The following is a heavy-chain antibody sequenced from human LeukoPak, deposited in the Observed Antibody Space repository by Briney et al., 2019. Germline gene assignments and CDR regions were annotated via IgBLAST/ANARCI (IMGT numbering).Heavy chain of an antibody. CDR3: AKVRSATGMTTTYFDY. V-gene: IGHV3-23*01. CDR2: ISGSGGST. CDR1: GFTFSRNG. Sequence: GGSLRLSCAASGFTFSRNGMTWVRQAPGKGLEWVSAISGSGGSTYYADSVKGRFSISRDNSQNTLYLQMGSLRVEDTAIFYCAKVRSATGMTTTYFDYWGQGTLVTVSS. J-gene: IGHJ4*02. D-gene: IGHD1-26*01.